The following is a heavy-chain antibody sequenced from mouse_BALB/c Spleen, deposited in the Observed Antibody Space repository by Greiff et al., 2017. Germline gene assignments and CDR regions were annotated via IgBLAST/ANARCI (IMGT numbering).Heavy chain of an antibody. CDR2: ISYSGST. CDR1: GYSITSDYA. Sequence: EVQLQQSGPGLVKPSQSLSLTCTVTGYSITSDYAWNWIRQFPGNKLEWMGYISYSGSTSYNPSLKSRISITRDTSKNQFFLQLNSVTTEDTATYYCARDPSTMITTGVFDYWGQGTTLTVSS. J-gene: IGHJ2*01. CDR3: ARDPSTMITTGVFDY. D-gene: IGHD2-4*01. V-gene: IGHV3-2*02.